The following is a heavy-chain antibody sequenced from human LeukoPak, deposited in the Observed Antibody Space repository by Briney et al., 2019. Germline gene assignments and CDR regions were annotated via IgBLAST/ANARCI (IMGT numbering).Heavy chain of an antibody. CDR2: ISGSGGST. J-gene: IGHJ3*02. D-gene: IGHD3-22*01. CDR1: GFTFSSYA. CDR3: AKADYGSGYSNAFDM. Sequence: GGSLRLPCAASGFTFSSYAMSWVRQAPGKGLEWVSDISGSGGSTYYADSVKGRFTISRDNSKNTLYLQMNSLRAEDTAVYYCAKADYGSGYSNAFDMWGRGTMVTVSS. V-gene: IGHV3-23*01.